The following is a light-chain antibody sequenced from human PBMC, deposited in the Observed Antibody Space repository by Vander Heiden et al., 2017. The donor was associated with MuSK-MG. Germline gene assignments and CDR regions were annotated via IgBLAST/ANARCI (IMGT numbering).Light chain of an antibody. J-gene: IGKJ3*01. CDR2: AAS. CDR3: QQSTTASRVT. Sequence: DIPMTQSPSTLSAFVGDRVTITCRTSQNIDRHLNWYQHKPGTAPRLLIYAASLLESGVPSRFRGSGSGTEFTLTISSLQLDDDGTYYCQQSTTASRVTFGPGTKV. CDR1: QNIDRH. V-gene: IGKV1-39*01.